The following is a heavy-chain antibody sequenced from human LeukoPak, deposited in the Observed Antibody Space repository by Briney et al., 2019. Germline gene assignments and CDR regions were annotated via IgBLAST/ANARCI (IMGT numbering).Heavy chain of an antibody. CDR1: GYTFTSYG. CDR3: ATIAAAGTLLDY. CDR2: ISAYNGNT. V-gene: IGHV1-18*01. D-gene: IGHD6-13*01. J-gene: IGHJ4*02. Sequence: ASVKVSCKASGYTFTSYGISWVRQAPGQGLEWMGWISAYNGNTNYAQKLQGRVTMTTDTSMSTAYMELRSLRSDDTAVYYCATIAAAGTLLDYWGQGTLVTVSS.